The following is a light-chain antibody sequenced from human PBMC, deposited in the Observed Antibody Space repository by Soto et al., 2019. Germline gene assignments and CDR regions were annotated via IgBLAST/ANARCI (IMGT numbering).Light chain of an antibody. CDR2: GNN. CDR3: QSYDSGLSAYV. Sequence: QSVLTQPPSVSGAPGQRVTISCSGSSSNIGAGYDAHWFQHLPGTAPKLLIYGNNKRPSGVPDRFSGSKSDTSASLAIAGLQPEDEADYYCQSYDSGLSAYVFGTGTKLTVL. J-gene: IGLJ1*01. CDR1: SSNIGAGYD. V-gene: IGLV1-40*01.